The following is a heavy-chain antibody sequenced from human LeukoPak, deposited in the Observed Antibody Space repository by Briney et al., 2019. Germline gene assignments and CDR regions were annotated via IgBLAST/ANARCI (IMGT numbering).Heavy chain of an antibody. Sequence: GGSLRLSCAASGFTFSRYSMNWVRQAPGKGLVWVSRISTDGSSTNYADSVKGRFTISRDNAKNTLYLQMNSLRAEDTAVYYCARGGSGSDYYTSYWGQGTLVTVSS. CDR1: GFTFSRYS. D-gene: IGHD3-22*01. CDR3: ARGGSGSDYYTSY. V-gene: IGHV3-74*01. CDR2: ISTDGSST. J-gene: IGHJ4*02.